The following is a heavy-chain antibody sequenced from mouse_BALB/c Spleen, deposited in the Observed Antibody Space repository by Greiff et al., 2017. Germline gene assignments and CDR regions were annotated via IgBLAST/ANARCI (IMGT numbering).Heavy chain of an antibody. CDR2: IWTGGGT. Sequence: VKVVESGPGLVAPSQSLSITCTVSGFSLTSYDISWIRQPPGKGLEWLGVIWTGGGTNYNSAFMSRLSISKDNSKSQVFLKMNSLQTDDTAIYYCVREGDYEYAMDYWGQGTSVTVSS. CDR3: VREGDYEYAMDY. CDR1: GFSLTSYD. D-gene: IGHD2-4*01. J-gene: IGHJ4*01. V-gene: IGHV2-9-2*01.